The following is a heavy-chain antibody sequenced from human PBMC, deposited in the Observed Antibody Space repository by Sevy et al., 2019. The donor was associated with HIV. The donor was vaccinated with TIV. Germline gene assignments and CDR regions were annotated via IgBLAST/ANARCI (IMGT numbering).Heavy chain of an antibody. CDR1: GFTFHDYA. CDR3: ARRDVNHHFLLDY. D-gene: IGHD2-15*01. V-gene: IGHV3-30*03. CDR2: ISYDERDI. J-gene: IGHJ4*02. Sequence: GGSLRLSCAASGFTFHDYAMHWVRQAPGKGLEWLSYISYDERDIYYLDSVRGRFSVSRDNSKQTLFLQMDSLGPEDTAIYYCARRDVNHHFLLDYWGQGILVTVSS.